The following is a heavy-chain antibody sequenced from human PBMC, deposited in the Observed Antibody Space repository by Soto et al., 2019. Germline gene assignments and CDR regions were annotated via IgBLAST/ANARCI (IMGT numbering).Heavy chain of an antibody. J-gene: IGHJ6*02. Sequence: GGSVKVSCKASGYTFTGYYMHWVRQAPGQGLEWMGWINPNSGGTNYAQKFQGRVTMTRDTSISTAYMELSRLRSDDTAVYYCARPLSRGQDIVVVPAAIEYYYYGMDVRGQGTTVTVSS. CDR2: INPNSGGT. D-gene: IGHD2-2*02. CDR1: GYTFTGYY. V-gene: IGHV1-2*02. CDR3: ARPLSRGQDIVVVPAAIEYYYYGMDV.